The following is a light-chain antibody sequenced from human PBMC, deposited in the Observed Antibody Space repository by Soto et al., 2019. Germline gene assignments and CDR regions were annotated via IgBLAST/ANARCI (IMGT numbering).Light chain of an antibody. J-gene: IGKJ4*01. CDR3: QHYKTWPLT. V-gene: IGKV3-15*01. CDR1: QNIDTT. Sequence: EIVMTQSPATLSVSPGERATLSCRASQNIDTTLAWYQQKPGQAPRLLIYGASTRATDIPARFSGSGSGTEFTLTISSLQSEDFAVYYCQHYKTWPLTFGGGTRVEIK. CDR2: GAS.